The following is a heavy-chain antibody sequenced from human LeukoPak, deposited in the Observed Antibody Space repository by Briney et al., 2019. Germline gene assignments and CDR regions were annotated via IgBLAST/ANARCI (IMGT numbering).Heavy chain of an antibody. D-gene: IGHD2-8*01. Sequence: GGSLRLSCAASGFTFSSYAMSWVRQAPGKGLEWVGFIRSKAYGGTTEYAASVKGRFTISRDDSKSIAYLQMNSLKTEDTAVYYCTRAAILMVYASFFDYWGQGTLVTVSS. CDR3: TRAAILMVYASFFDY. V-gene: IGHV3-49*04. CDR1: GFTFSSYA. CDR2: IRSKAYGGTT. J-gene: IGHJ4*02.